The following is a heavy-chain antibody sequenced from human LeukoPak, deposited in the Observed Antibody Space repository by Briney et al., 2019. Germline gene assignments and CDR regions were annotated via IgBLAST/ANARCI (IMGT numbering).Heavy chain of an antibody. V-gene: IGHV4-4*09. Sequence: SETLSLTCTVSGGSISSYYWSWVRQSPGKGLEWIGYIFTSGWTDYNPSLKSRVTMSVDTSKNQLSMELRFLTAADTAVYYCARHKYSGYERVFDYWGQGTLVTVSS. J-gene: IGHJ4*02. D-gene: IGHD5-12*01. CDR2: IFTSGWT. CDR1: GGSISSYY. CDR3: ARHKYSGYERVFDY.